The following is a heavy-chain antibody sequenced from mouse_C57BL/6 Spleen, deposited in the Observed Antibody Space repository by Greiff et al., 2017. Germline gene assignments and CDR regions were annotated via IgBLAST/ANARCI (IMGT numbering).Heavy chain of an antibody. Sequence: EVKLMESGGGLVQPGGSLKLSCAASGFTFSDYYMYWVRQTPEKRLEWVAYISNGGGSTYYPDTVKGRFTISRDNAKNTLYLQMSRLKSEDTAMYYCATTVVATSPFDYWGQGTTLTVSS. J-gene: IGHJ2*01. D-gene: IGHD1-1*01. CDR3: ATTVVATSPFDY. CDR1: GFTFSDYY. V-gene: IGHV5-12*01. CDR2: ISNGGGST.